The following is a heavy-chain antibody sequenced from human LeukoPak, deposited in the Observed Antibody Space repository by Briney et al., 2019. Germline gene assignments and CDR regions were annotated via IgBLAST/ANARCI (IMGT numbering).Heavy chain of an antibody. V-gene: IGHV1-69*04. J-gene: IGHJ5*02. CDR1: GGTFSSYA. CDR2: IIPILGIA. D-gene: IGHD4-17*01. Sequence: SVKVSCKASGGTFSSYAISWVRQAPGQGLEWMGRIIPILGIANYAQKFQGRVTITADKPTSTAYMELSSLRSEDTAAYYCASYGPRDWFDPWGQGTLVTVSS. CDR3: ASYGPRDWFDP.